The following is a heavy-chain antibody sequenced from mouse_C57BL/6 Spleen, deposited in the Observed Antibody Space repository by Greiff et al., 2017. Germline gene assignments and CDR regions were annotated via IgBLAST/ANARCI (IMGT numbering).Heavy chain of an antibody. Sequence: QVQLQQSGAELVRPGASVTLSCKASGYTFTDYEMHWVKQTPVHGLEWIGAIDPETGGTAYNQKFKGKAILTADKSSSTAYMELRSLTSEDSAVYDCTRDYDAGYYAMDYWGQGTSVTVSS. V-gene: IGHV1-15*01. CDR1: GYTFTDYE. CDR2: IDPETGGT. CDR3: TRDYDAGYYAMDY. D-gene: IGHD2-4*01. J-gene: IGHJ4*01.